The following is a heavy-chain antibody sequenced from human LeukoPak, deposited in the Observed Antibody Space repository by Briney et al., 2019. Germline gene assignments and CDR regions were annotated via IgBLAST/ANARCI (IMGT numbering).Heavy chain of an antibody. CDR1: GFTFSSYG. J-gene: IGHJ4*02. D-gene: IGHD3-22*01. V-gene: IGHV3-23*01. CDR3: AKGYLYGSGYYDY. CDR2: ISGSGGST. Sequence: GGSLRLSCAASGFTFSSYGMSWVRQAPGKGLEWVSAISGSGGSTYYADSVKGRFTISRDNSKNTLYLQMNSLRAEDTAVYYCAKGYLYGSGYYDYWGQGTLVTVSS.